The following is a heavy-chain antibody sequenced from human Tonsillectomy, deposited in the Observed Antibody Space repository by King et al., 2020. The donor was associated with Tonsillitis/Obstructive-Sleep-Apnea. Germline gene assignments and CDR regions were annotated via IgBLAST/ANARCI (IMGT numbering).Heavy chain of an antibody. V-gene: IGHV1-18*01. J-gene: IGHJ6*02. D-gene: IGHD6-13*01. CDR2: ISAYNGDT. Sequence: QLVQSGAEVKKPGASVRVSCKASGYTFTYYGISWVRQAPGQGLEWMGWISAYNGDTNYAQKLQGRVNVTTDTSTGTAYMDLRSLRSDDTAVYYCARDHYGSSWSAHGYYYGMDVWGQGTTITVSS. CDR1: GYTFTYYG. CDR3: ARDHYGSSWSAHGYYYGMDV.